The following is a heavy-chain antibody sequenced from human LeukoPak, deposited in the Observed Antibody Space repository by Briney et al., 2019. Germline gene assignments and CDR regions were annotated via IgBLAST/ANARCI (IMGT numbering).Heavy chain of an antibody. Sequence: SETLSLTCTFSGGSLSNYYWSWIRQSPGKGLEWIGYVYYSGSTNYNPSLKSRVTISVDTSKNQFSLKLSSVTAADTAVYYCAREIWFGELYNWFDPWGQGTLVTVSS. V-gene: IGHV4-59*01. CDR3: AREIWFGELYNWFDP. D-gene: IGHD3-10*01. CDR1: GGSLSNYY. J-gene: IGHJ5*02. CDR2: VYYSGST.